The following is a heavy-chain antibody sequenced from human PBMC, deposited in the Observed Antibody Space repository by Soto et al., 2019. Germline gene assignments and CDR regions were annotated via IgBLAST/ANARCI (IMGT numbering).Heavy chain of an antibody. J-gene: IGHJ4*02. V-gene: IGHV4-31*03. Sequence: SETLSLTCTVSGGSISSGGYYWSWIRQHPGKGLEWIGYIYYSGSTYYNPSLKSRVTISVDTSKNQFSLKLSSVTAADTAVYYCARGLGPMVRGVIGHGYDYWGQGTLVTVSS. CDR2: IYYSGST. CDR3: ARGLGPMVRGVIGHGYDY. D-gene: IGHD3-10*01. CDR1: GGSISSGGYY.